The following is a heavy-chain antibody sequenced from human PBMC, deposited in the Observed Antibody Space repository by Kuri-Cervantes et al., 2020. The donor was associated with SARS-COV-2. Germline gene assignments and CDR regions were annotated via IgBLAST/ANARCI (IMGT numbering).Heavy chain of an antibody. V-gene: IGHV3-30*04. J-gene: IGHJ6*02. D-gene: IGHD3-10*01. CDR3: AKDFPPRFGELLFAYNYYYYGMDV. Sequence: GGSLRLSCAAPGFTFSSYAMHWVRQAPGKGLEWVAVISYDGSNKYYADSVKGRFTISRDNSKNTLYLQMNSLRAEDTAVYYCAKDFPPRFGELLFAYNYYYYGMDVWGQGTTVTVSS. CDR1: GFTFSSYA. CDR2: ISYDGSNK.